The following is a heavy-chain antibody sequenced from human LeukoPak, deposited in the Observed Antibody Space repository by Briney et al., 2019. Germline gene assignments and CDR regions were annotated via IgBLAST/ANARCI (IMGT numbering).Heavy chain of an antibody. V-gene: IGHV3-23*01. D-gene: IGHD1-7*01. J-gene: IGHJ4*02. CDR3: AKGGNYAPLDY. CDR2: ISTSGGDT. Sequence: GGSLRLSCAASGFTFTDSAMTWVRQAPGKGLEWVSAISTSGGDTIYTDSVKDRFTISRDNSKNTLYLQMNSVRADDTAIYYCAKGGNYAPLDYWGQGTLVTVSS. CDR1: GFTFTDSA.